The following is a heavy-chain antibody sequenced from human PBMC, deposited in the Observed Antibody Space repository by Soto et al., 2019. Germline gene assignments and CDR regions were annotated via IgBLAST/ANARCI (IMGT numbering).Heavy chain of an antibody. Sequence: QVQLVEFGGGLVKPGGSLRLSCAASGFTFSDYYMSWIRQAPGKGLEWVSYISGSGSTIYHADSMKGRFTISRDNAKNSLYLQMNSLRAEDTAVYYCARYRIYNWFDPWGQGTLVTVSS. CDR3: ARYRIYNWFDP. V-gene: IGHV3-11*01. CDR2: ISGSGSTI. CDR1: GFTFSDYY. D-gene: IGHD3-16*02. J-gene: IGHJ5*02.